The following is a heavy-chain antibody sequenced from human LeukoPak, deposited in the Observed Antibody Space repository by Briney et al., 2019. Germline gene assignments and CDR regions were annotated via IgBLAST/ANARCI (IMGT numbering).Heavy chain of an antibody. CDR1: GGSISSYY. J-gene: IGHJ4*02. CDR3: ARVNYGSATKEDY. CDR2: IYYSGSA. V-gene: IGHV4-59*12. Sequence: PSETLPLTCTVSGGSISSYYWSWIRQPPGKGLEWIGYIYYSGSAYYNPSLKSRVTISVDTSENQFSLKLSSVTAADTAVYYCARVNYGSATKEDYWGQGTLVTVSS. D-gene: IGHD3-10*01.